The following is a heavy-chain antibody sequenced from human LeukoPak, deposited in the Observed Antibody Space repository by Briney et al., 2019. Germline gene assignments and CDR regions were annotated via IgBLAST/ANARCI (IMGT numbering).Heavy chain of an antibody. J-gene: IGHJ4*02. CDR3: ARAGVSLTCSD. CDR1: GFTFSNYA. Sequence: GGSLRLSCAASGFTFSNYAIHWVRQAPGKGLEWVAIIWYDGSNKYHADSVKGRFAISRDNSKNTAYLQMDSLRAEDTAVYFCARAGVSLTCSDWGQGTLVTVSS. V-gene: IGHV3-33*01. D-gene: IGHD3-10*01. CDR2: IWYDGSNK.